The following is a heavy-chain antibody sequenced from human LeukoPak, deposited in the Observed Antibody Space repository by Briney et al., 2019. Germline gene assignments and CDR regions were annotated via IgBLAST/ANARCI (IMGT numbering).Heavy chain of an antibody. V-gene: IGHV1-18*04. CDR3: AREGWGTYSSGPYYFDY. Sequence: ASVKVSCKASGYTFTRHGISWVRQAPGQGLEWMGWIGAYRGNTKYAQKFQGRVTVTTDTSTSTAYMELRSLRSDDTAVYYCAREGWGTYSSGPYYFDYWGQGTLVTVSS. CDR2: IGAYRGNT. D-gene: IGHD6-19*01. CDR1: GYTFTRHG. J-gene: IGHJ4*02.